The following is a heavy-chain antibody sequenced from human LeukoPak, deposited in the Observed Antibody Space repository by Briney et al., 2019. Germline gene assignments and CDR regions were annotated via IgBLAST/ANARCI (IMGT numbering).Heavy chain of an antibody. Sequence: GGSLRLSCAASGFTFSSYAMHWVRQAPGKGLEWVAVISYDGSNKYYADSVKGRFTISRDNAKNSLYLQMNSLRAEDTAVYYCARVATCGSGSYCPDYWGQGTLVTVSS. CDR1: GFTFSSYA. CDR3: ARVATCGSGSYCPDY. V-gene: IGHV3-30*04. D-gene: IGHD3-10*01. J-gene: IGHJ4*02. CDR2: ISYDGSNK.